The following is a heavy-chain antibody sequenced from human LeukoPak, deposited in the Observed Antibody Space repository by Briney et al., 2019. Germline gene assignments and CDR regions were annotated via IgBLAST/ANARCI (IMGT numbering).Heavy chain of an antibody. V-gene: IGHV3-15*01. J-gene: IGHJ4*02. D-gene: IGHD2-15*01. CDR3: TTAGGVVVAANDY. CDR1: GFTFSNAW. CDR2: IKSKTDGGTT. Sequence: GGSLRLSCAASGFTFSNAWMSWVRQAPGKGLEWVGRIKSKTDGGTTDYAAPVKGRFTISRDDSKSTLYLQMNSLKAEDTAVYYCTTAGGVVVAANDYWGQGTLVTVSS.